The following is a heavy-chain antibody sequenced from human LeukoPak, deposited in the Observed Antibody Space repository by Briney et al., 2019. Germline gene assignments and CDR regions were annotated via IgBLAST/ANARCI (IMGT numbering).Heavy chain of an antibody. Sequence: GGSLRLSCAASGFTFSSYAMHWVRQAPGKGLEWVAVISYDGSNKYYADSVKGRFTISRDNSKNTLYLQMNSLRGEDTAVYYCAKDLYSGSPTPTPNWGQGTLVTVSS. D-gene: IGHD1-26*01. J-gene: IGHJ4*02. CDR2: ISYDGSNK. CDR3: AKDLYSGSPTPTPN. CDR1: GFTFSSYA. V-gene: IGHV3-30*04.